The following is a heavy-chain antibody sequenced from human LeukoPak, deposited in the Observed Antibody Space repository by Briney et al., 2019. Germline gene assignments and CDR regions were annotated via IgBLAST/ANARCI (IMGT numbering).Heavy chain of an antibody. CDR3: ARRKDSSGYFGRMGWFDP. Sequence: SETLSLTCAVYGGSFSGCYWSWIRQPPGKGLEWIGEINHSGSINYNPSLKSRVTISVDTSKNQFSLKLSSVTAADTAVYYCARRKDSSGYFGRMGWFDPWGQGTPATVSS. CDR1: GGSFSGCY. J-gene: IGHJ5*02. CDR2: INHSGSI. V-gene: IGHV4-34*01. D-gene: IGHD3-22*01.